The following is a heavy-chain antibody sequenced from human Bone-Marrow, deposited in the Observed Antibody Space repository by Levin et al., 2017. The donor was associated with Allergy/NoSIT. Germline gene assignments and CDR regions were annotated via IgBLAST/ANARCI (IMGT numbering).Heavy chain of an antibody. Sequence: PGGSLRLSCAASGFTFDNYAMHWVRQVPGKGLEWISSIDWISGKMDYADSVKGRFTVSRDSAKKSLYLQMNSLRVEDTALYYCAKDIGYNWNTGGVFDYWGQGALVTVSS. CDR3: AKDIGYNWNTGGVFDY. CDR1: GFTFDNYA. V-gene: IGHV3-9*01. D-gene: IGHD1-20*01. J-gene: IGHJ4*02. CDR2: IDWISGKM.